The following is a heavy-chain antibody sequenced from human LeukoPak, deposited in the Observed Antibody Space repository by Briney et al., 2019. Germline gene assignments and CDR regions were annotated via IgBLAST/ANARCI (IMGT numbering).Heavy chain of an antibody. D-gene: IGHD3-10*01. CDR3: ARGGRVVTMVRGVYYYYYGMDV. CDR2: INHSGST. V-gene: IGHV4-34*01. J-gene: IGHJ6*02. Sequence: PSDTLSLTCAVYGGSFSGCCRSWIRQPPGKGLEWVGEINHSGSTNYNPSLKSRVTISVDTSKNQFSLKLSSVTAADTAVYYCARGGRVVTMVRGVYYYYYGMDVWGQGTTVTVSS. CDR1: GGSFSGCC.